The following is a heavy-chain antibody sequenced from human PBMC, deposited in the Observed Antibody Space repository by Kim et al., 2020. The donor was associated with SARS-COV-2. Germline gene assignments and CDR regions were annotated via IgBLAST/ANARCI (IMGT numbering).Heavy chain of an antibody. Sequence: ASVKVSCKASGYTFTSYAMNWVRQAPGQGLEWMGWINTNTGNPTYAKGFTGRFVFSLDTSVSTAYLQISSLKAEDTAVYYCARARGYDYIWGSTKGYFDYWGQGTLVTVSS. D-gene: IGHD3-16*01. CDR1: GYTFTSYA. V-gene: IGHV7-4-1*02. CDR2: INTNTGNP. J-gene: IGHJ4*02. CDR3: ARARGYDYIWGSTKGYFDY.